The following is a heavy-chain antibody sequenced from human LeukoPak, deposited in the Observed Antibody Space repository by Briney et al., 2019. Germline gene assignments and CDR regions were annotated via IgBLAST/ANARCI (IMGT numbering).Heavy chain of an antibody. J-gene: IGHJ4*02. D-gene: IGHD2-21*01. CDR3: ARHIEAATALHY. CDR2: ITSSGSTI. Sequence: GGSLRLSCAASGFTFSDYYMSWIRQAPGKGLEWTSYITSSGSTIYYTDSVKGRFTVSRDNAKNSLYLQMNSLRAEDTAVYFCARHIEAATALHYWGQGTLVTVSS. V-gene: IGHV3-11*01. CDR1: GFTFSDYY.